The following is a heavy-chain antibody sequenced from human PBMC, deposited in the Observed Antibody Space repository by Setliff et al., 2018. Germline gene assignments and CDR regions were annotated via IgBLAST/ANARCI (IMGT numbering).Heavy chain of an antibody. V-gene: IGHV4-4*08. D-gene: IGHD6-19*01. CDR1: GGSIRSYY. Sequence: SETLSLTCTVSGGSIRSYYWSWIRQPPGKGLEWIGYIYTSGRTNYNPSLKSRVTISVDTSKNQFSLKLDSVIVADTAVYYCASNPFNSGPPYYFDYWGQGALVTVSS. J-gene: IGHJ4*02. CDR2: IYTSGRT. CDR3: ASNPFNSGPPYYFDY.